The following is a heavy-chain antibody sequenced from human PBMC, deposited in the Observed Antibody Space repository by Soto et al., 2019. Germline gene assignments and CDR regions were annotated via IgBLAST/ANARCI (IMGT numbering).Heavy chain of an antibody. J-gene: IGHJ5*02. CDR1: GGSVSSGSYY. D-gene: IGHD6-19*01. V-gene: IGHV4-61*01. CDR2: IYYSGST. Sequence: PSETLSLTCTVSGGSVSSGSYYWSWIRQPPGKGLEWIGYIYYSGSTNYNPSLKSRVTISVDTSKNQFSLKLSSVTAADTAVYYCARAGVPGYSSGWYLNWFDPWGQGTLVTVSS. CDR3: ARAGVPGYSSGWYLNWFDP.